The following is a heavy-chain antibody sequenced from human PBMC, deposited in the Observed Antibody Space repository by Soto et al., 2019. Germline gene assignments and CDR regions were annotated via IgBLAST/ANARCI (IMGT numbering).Heavy chain of an antibody. CDR1: GYSFTGYY. V-gene: IGHV1-2*02. Sequence: HEHLVQSGAEVKRPGASLKVSCKASGYSFTGYYTHWVRQAPGQGLEWMGWINPDSGATNYAQNFQGRVTLTRETSISTASMDLTSLTSDDTAVYYCARGDYGTGGYPFPYFDYWGQGTLVIVSS. CDR3: ARGDYGTGGYPFPYFDY. J-gene: IGHJ4*02. D-gene: IGHD2-8*02. CDR2: INPDSGAT.